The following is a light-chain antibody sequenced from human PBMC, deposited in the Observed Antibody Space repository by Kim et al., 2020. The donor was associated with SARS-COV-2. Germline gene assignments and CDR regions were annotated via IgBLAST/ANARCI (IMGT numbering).Light chain of an antibody. Sequence: GQMVTISCSGSSSNIGNNYVSWYQHLPETAPKLLIFDNNKRPSGIPDRFSGSRSGTSATLGITGLQTADEGDYYCGTWDDSLRAWVFGGGTQLTVL. CDR1: SSNIGNNY. J-gene: IGLJ3*02. CDR2: DNN. V-gene: IGLV1-51*01. CDR3: GTWDDSLRAWV.